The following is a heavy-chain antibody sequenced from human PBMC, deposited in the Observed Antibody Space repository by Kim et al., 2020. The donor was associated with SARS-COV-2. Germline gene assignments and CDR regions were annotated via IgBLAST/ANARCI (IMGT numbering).Heavy chain of an antibody. Sequence: SETLSLTCTVSGGEIGDYYWSWIRQPPGKGLEWIGHIYYSGTTKYNPSLKSRVSISVDTSKNQFSLKLRSVTAADTAVYYCARDPWGDNWFDPWGQGTLVTVSS. J-gene: IGHJ5*02. CDR3: ARDPWGDNWFDP. D-gene: IGHD3-16*01. CDR2: IYYSGTT. V-gene: IGHV4-59*01. CDR1: GGEIGDYY.